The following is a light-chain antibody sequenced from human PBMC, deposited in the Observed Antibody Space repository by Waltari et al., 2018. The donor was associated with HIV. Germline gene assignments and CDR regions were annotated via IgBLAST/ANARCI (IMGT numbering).Light chain of an antibody. J-gene: IGLJ3*02. V-gene: IGLV1-47*01. CDR3: ATWDDSLSGVL. CDR2: GDD. Sequence: QSVMTQPPSTSGTPGQTVTISCSGSTSNIGSNFVYWYQQLPGTAPTLLIYGDDQRPSGVPDRFSVSKSGTSASLAISGLLSEDEAEYYCATWDDSLSGVLFGGWTKLTVL. CDR1: TSNIGSNF.